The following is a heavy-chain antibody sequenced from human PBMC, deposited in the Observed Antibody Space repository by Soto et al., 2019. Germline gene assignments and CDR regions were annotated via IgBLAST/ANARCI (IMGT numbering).Heavy chain of an antibody. D-gene: IGHD5-18*01. Sequence: QVQLVQSGAEVKKPGSSVKVSCKASGGTFSSYTISWVRQAPGQGLEWMGRIIPILGIANYAQKFQGRVTITADKSTSTAYMELSSLRSEDTAVYYCERGGGYRANDAFDIWGQGTMVTVSS. CDR1: GGTFSSYT. CDR2: IIPILGIA. V-gene: IGHV1-69*02. CDR3: ERGGGYRANDAFDI. J-gene: IGHJ3*02.